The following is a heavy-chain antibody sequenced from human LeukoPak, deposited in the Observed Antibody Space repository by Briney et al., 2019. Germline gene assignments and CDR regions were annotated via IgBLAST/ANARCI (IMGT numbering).Heavy chain of an antibody. J-gene: IGHJ4*02. CDR1: GGSISSSDYY. V-gene: IGHV4-39*01. CDR3: ARKPIFGSGRRWYYFDN. Sequence: PSETLFLTCTVSGGSISSSDYYWGWIRQPPGKGLEWIASIFYSGNTYYNPSLRSRVTISVDTSKNQFSLKLSSVTAADTAIYYCARKPIFGSGRRWYYFDNWGQGTLVTVSS. D-gene: IGHD3-10*01. CDR2: IFYSGNT.